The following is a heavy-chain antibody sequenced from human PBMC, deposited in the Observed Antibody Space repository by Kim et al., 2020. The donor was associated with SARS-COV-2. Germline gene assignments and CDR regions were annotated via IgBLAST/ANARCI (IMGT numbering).Heavy chain of an antibody. V-gene: IGHV4-39*01. CDR1: GGSISSSSYY. CDR2: IYYSGST. Sequence: SETLSLTCTVSGGSISSSSYYWGWIRQPPGKGLEWIGSIYYSGSTYYNPSLKSRGTISVDTSKNQFSLKLSSVTAADTAVYYCARLTAVAGNAWGQGTLVTVSS. CDR3: ARLTAVAGNA. J-gene: IGHJ4*02. D-gene: IGHD6-19*01.